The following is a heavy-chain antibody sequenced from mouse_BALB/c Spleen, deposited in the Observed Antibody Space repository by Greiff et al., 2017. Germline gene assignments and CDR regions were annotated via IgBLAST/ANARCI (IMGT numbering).Heavy chain of an antibody. J-gene: IGHJ3*01. Sequence: VQLQQSGAELVRPGASVTLSCKASGYTFTDYEMHWVKQTPVHGLEWIGAIDPETGGTAYNQKFKGKATLTADKSSSTAYMELRSLTSEDSAVYYCTRWGTTVVAPGFAYWGQGTLVTVSA. D-gene: IGHD1-1*01. CDR1: GYTFTDYE. CDR3: TRWGTTVVAPGFAY. V-gene: IGHV1-15*01. CDR2: IDPETGGT.